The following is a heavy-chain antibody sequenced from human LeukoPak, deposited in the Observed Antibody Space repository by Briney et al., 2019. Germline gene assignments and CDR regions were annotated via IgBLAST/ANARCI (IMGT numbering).Heavy chain of an antibody. CDR2: IDPSGSCA. CDR3: ARQDSSSSLDY. D-gene: IGHD6-6*01. V-gene: IGHV5-10-1*01. Sequence: GESLKISCKGSGYRFTTYWISWVRQMPGKGLEWMGRIDPSGSCANYRPSLQGHVTISVDKSISTAYLQWSSLKASDTAIYYCARQDSSSSLDYWGQGTLVTVSS. J-gene: IGHJ4*02. CDR1: GYRFTTYW.